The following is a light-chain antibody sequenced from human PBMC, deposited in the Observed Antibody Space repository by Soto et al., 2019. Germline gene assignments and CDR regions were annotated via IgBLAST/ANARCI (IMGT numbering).Light chain of an antibody. CDR3: QQYNTFST. CDR2: KAS. CDR1: QSIDIW. J-gene: IGKJ1*01. V-gene: IGKV1-5*03. Sequence: DIQMTQSPSTLSASVGDRVTITCRASQSIDIWLAWYQQKPGKAPNLLIYKASTLETGVPSRFTGSGSGTVFTLTLNRLQADDFATYYRQQYNTFSTFGQGTKVEMK.